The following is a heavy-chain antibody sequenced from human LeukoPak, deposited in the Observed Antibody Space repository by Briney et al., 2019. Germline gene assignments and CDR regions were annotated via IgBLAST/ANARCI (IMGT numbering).Heavy chain of an antibody. CDR1: GGSISIGGYS. V-gene: IGHV4-30-2*01. D-gene: IGHD3-22*01. J-gene: IGHJ4*02. CDR3: ANYDSSGYFFDY. CDR2: IYHSGST. Sequence: SQTLSLTCAASGGSISIGGYSWSWIRQPPGKGLEWIGYIYHSGSTYYNPSLKSRVTISVDRSKNQFSLKLSSVTAADTAVYYCANYDSSGYFFDYWGQGTLVTVSS.